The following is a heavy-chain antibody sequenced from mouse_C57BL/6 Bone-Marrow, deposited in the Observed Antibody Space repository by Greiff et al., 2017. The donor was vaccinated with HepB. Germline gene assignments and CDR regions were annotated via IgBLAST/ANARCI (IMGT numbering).Heavy chain of an antibody. CDR2: IYPGDGDT. Sequence: VQLQQSGPELVKPGASVKISCKASGYAFSSSWMNWVKQRPGKGLEWIGRIYPGDGDTNYNGKFKGKATLTADKSSSTAYMQLSSLTSEDSAVYFCARSSTMVTVFDYWGQGTTLTVSS. D-gene: IGHD2-2*01. CDR3: ARSSTMVTVFDY. J-gene: IGHJ2*01. CDR1: GYAFSSSW. V-gene: IGHV1-82*01.